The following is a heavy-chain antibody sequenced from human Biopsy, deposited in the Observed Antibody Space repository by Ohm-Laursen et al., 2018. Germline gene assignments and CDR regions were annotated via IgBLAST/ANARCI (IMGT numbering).Heavy chain of an antibody. CDR2: ISSRTNTI. J-gene: IGHJ4*02. V-gene: IGHV3-11*01. Sequence: SLRLSCAAPGFTFSDYYMGWIRQAPGKGLKWVSYISSRTNTIYYADSVKGRFTISRDNAKNSLYLQMNRLRAEDTAVYYCARGSFAPDFWGQGTLVTVSS. CDR3: ARGSFAPDF. D-gene: IGHD2/OR15-2a*01. CDR1: GFTFSDYY.